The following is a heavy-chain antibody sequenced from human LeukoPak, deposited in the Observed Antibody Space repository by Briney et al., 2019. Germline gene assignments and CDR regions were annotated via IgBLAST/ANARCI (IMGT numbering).Heavy chain of an antibody. CDR2: ISSSSSTI. J-gene: IGHJ4*02. D-gene: IGHD6-25*01. CDR1: GFTFSSYS. V-gene: IGHV3-48*01. CDR3: AKGGSARVFDY. Sequence: PGGSLRLSCAASGFTFSSYSMNWVRQAPGKGLEWVSYISSSSSTIYYADSVKGRFTISRDNSKNTLYLQMNSLRAEDTAVYYCAKGGSARVFDYWGQGTLVTVSS.